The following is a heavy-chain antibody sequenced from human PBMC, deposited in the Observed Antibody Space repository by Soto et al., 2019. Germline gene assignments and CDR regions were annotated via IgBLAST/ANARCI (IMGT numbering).Heavy chain of an antibody. CDR2: IIPIFGTA. CDR1: GGTFSSYA. Sequence: SSVKVSCKASGGTFSSYAISWVRQAPGQGLEWMGGIIPIFGTANYAQKFQGRVTITADESTSTAYMELSSLRSEDTAVFYCARSGYSSGWSQWYFDLWGRGTLVTLSS. V-gene: IGHV1-69*13. D-gene: IGHD6-19*01. J-gene: IGHJ2*01. CDR3: ARSGYSSGWSQWYFDL.